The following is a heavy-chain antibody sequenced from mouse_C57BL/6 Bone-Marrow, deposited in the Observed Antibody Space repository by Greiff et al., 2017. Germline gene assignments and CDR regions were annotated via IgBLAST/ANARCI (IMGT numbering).Heavy chain of an antibody. D-gene: IGHD1-1*01. CDR1: GYTFTDYE. CDR2: IDPETGGT. J-gene: IGHJ2*01. V-gene: IGHV1-15*01. Sequence: QVQLQQSGAELVRPGASVTLSCKASGYTFTDYEMHWVKQTPVHGLEWIGAIDPETGGTAYNQKFQGKAILTADKSSSTAYMDLRSLTSEDSAVYYCTRNYGRGYWGQGTTLTVSS. CDR3: TRNYGRGY.